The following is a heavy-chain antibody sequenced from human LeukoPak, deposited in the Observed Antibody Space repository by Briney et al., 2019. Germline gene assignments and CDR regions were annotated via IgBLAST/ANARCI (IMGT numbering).Heavy chain of an antibody. D-gene: IGHD6-19*01. CDR2: MSYDGSNK. Sequence: GGSLRLSCAASGFTFSDYAMHWVRQAPGKGLEWVAVMSYDGSNKYYADSVKGRFTISRDNFKNTLYVQMNSLRVEDTAVYYCARDFQWLRAMDVWGQGTTVTVSS. CDR3: ARDFQWLRAMDV. J-gene: IGHJ6*02. CDR1: GFTFSDYA. V-gene: IGHV3-30-3*01.